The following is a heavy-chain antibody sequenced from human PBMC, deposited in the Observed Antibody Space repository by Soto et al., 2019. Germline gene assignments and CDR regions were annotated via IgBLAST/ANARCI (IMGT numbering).Heavy chain of an antibody. J-gene: IGHJ3*02. Sequence: PGESLKISCKGSGYSFTSYCIAWVRQMPGKGLEWMGIIYPGDSDTRYSPSSQGQVTISADKSISTAYLQWSSLKASDTAMYYCARPRIVGALDAFDIWGQGTMVTVSS. CDR2: IYPGDSDT. V-gene: IGHV5-51*01. CDR3: ARPRIVGALDAFDI. CDR1: GYSFTSYC. D-gene: IGHD1-26*01.